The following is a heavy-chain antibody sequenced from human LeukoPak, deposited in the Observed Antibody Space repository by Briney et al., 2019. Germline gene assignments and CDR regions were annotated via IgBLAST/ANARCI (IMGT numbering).Heavy chain of an antibody. D-gene: IGHD3/OR15-3a*01. CDR1: GGSISSYY. CDR3: ARQTGSGLFILP. Sequence: PSETLSLTCTVSGGSISSYYWSWIRQPPGKGLEWIGYIYYSGNTYYNASLKSQVSISIDTSKNQFSLKLTSVTAADTAVYYCARQTGSGLFILPGGQGTLVTVSS. V-gene: IGHV4-59*08. J-gene: IGHJ4*02. CDR2: IYYSGNT.